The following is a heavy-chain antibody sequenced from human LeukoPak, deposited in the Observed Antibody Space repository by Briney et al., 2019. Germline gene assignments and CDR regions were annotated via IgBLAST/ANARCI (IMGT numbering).Heavy chain of an antibody. D-gene: IGHD6-13*01. CDR3: ARVPGRYSSSWLSVPATFDY. Sequence: SQTLSLTCTVSGGSISSGGYYLSWSRQHPGKGLEWIGYIYYSGSTYYNPSLKSRVTISVDTSKNQFSLKLSSVTAADTAVYYCARVPGRYSSSWLSVPATFDYWGQGTLVTVSS. J-gene: IGHJ4*02. V-gene: IGHV4-31*03. CDR2: IYYSGST. CDR1: GGSISSGGYY.